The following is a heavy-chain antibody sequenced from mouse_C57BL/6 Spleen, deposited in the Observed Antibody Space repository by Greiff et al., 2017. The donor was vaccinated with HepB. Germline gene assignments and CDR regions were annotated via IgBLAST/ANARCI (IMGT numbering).Heavy chain of an antibody. V-gene: IGHV7-3*01. Sequence: EVQLVESGGGLVQPGGSLSLSCAASGFTFTDYYMSWVRQPPGKALEWLGFIRNKANGYTTEDSASVKGRFTISRDNSQSILYLQMNALRAEDSATYYCARYRYYGSSAYWYFDVWGTGTTVTVSS. J-gene: IGHJ1*03. D-gene: IGHD1-1*01. CDR2: IRNKANGYTT. CDR1: GFTFTDYY. CDR3: ARYRYYGSSAYWYFDV.